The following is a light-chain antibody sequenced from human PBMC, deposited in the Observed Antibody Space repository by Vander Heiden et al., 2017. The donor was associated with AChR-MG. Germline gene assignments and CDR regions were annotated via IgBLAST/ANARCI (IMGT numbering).Light chain of an antibody. V-gene: IGLV2-11*01. CDR1: SSDVGGYNY. J-gene: IGLJ2*01. Sequence: QSALTQPRSVSGSPGQSVTISCTGTSSDVGGYNYVSWYQQHPGKATKLMIYDVSKRPSGVPDRFSGSKSGNTASLTISGLQAEDEADYYCCSYAGSVVFGGGTKLTVL. CDR2: DVS. CDR3: CSYAGSVV.